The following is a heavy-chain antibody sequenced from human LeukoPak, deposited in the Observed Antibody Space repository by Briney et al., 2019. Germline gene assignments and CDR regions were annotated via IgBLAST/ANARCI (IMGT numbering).Heavy chain of an antibody. CDR1: GSSISSYY. CDR3: ARIAVAGGVAEYFQH. D-gene: IGHD6-19*01. CDR2: IYYSGST. Sequence: SETLSLTCTVSGSSISSYYWSWIRQPPGKGLEWIGYIYYSGSTNYNPSLKSRVTISVDTSKNQFSLKLSSVTAADTAVYYCARIAVAGGVAEYFQHWGQGTLVTVSS. V-gene: IGHV4-59*08. J-gene: IGHJ1*01.